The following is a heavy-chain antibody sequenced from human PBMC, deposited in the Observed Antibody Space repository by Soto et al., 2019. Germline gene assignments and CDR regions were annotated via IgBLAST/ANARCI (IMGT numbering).Heavy chain of an antibody. CDR3: ARANMKTIIVVY. CDR2: ISSSSSYI. J-gene: IGHJ4*02. Sequence: EVQLVESGGGLVKPGGSLRLSCAASGFTFSSYSMNWVRQAPGKGLEWVSSISSSSSYIYYADSVKGRFTISRDNAKNSLYLQMNSLRAEDTAVYYCARANMKTIIVVYWGQGTLVTVSS. V-gene: IGHV3-21*01. D-gene: IGHD3-22*01. CDR1: GFTFSSYS.